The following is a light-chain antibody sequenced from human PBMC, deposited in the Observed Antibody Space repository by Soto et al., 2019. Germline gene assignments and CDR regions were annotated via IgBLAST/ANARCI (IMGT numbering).Light chain of an antibody. CDR2: EGN. CDR3: CSYAGSSTVYV. Sequence: QSVLTQPASVSGSPGQSITISCTGTSSDFGSYNLVSWYQQRPGQAPKLIIYEGNKRPSGVSNRFSASKSANTASLTISGLQAEDEADYYCCSYAGSSTVYVFGTGTKVTVL. V-gene: IGLV2-23*01. CDR1: SSDFGSYNL. J-gene: IGLJ1*01.